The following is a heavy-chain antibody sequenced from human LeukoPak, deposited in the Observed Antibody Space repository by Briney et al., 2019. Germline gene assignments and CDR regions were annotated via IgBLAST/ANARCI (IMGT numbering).Heavy chain of an antibody. Sequence: PGGSLRLSCAASGFTFSSYVMSWVRQAPGKGLEWVSAISGSGSSTYYADSVKGRFTISRDNSKNTLYLQMSSLRAEDTAVYYCVTPSRRVATQYWGQGTLVTVSS. V-gene: IGHV3-23*01. CDR1: GFTFSSYV. CDR2: ISGSGSST. J-gene: IGHJ4*02. D-gene: IGHD5-12*01. CDR3: VTPSRRVATQY.